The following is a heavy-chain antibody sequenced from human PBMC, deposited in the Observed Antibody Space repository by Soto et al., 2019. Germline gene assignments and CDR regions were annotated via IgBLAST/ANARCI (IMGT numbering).Heavy chain of an antibody. V-gene: IGHV3-23*01. Sequence: PVGSLRLSCAASGFTFSSYAMSWVRQAPGKGLEWVSAISGSGGSTYYADSVKGRFTISRDNSKNTLYLQMNSLRAEDTAVYYCAKDLVAGTGYFDYWGQGTLVTVSS. CDR3: AKDLVAGTGYFDY. J-gene: IGHJ4*02. CDR2: ISGSGGST. D-gene: IGHD6-19*01. CDR1: GFTFSSYA.